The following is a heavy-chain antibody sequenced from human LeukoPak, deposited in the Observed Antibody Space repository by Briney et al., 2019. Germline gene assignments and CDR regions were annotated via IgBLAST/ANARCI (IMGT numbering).Heavy chain of an antibody. D-gene: IGHD1-26*01. J-gene: IGHJ4*02. V-gene: IGHV4-59*08. CDR3: ARWGIVGATGEDY. CDR2: IYHSGST. Sequence: SETLSLTCTVSGGSTISYYWSWIRQRPGKGLEWVGNIYHSGSTYYNPSLKSRVTISVDTSKNQFSLKLSSVTAADTAVYYCARWGIVGATGEDYWGQGTLVTVSS. CDR1: GGSTISYY.